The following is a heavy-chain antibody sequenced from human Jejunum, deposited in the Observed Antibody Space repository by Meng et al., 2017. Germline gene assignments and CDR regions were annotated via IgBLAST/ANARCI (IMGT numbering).Heavy chain of an antibody. CDR1: GDSVSSNSAG. CDR2: TYYRSKWYI. J-gene: IGHJ4*02. V-gene: IGHV6-1*01. D-gene: IGHD1-26*01. Sequence: QLQQSGPGLVKPSQTLPLTFAISGDSVSSNSAGWNWIRQSPSRGLEWLGRTYYRSKWYIDYAVSVKSRITINPDTSKNQFSLHLNSVTPEDTAVYYCAGGGLVRSTRGYFDYWGQGTLVTVSS. CDR3: AGGGLVRSTRGYFDY.